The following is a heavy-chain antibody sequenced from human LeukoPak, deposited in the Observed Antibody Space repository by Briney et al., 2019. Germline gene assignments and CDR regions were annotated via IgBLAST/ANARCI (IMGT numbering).Heavy chain of an antibody. J-gene: IGHJ4*02. CDR2: ISSSGSTI. CDR3: AREWQGGIAAAGTRIEGDY. V-gene: IGHV3-48*03. Sequence: PGGSLRLSCAASGFTFSSYEMNWVRQAPGKGLEWVSYISSSGSTIYYADSVKGRFTISRDNAENSLFLQMNSLRVEDTAVYYCAREWQGGIAAAGTRIEGDYWGQGTLVAVSS. CDR1: GFTFSSYE. D-gene: IGHD6-13*01.